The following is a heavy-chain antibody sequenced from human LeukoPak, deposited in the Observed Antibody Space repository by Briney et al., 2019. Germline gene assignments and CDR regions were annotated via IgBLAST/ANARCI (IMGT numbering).Heavy chain of an antibody. CDR1: GGSISSGDYY. D-gene: IGHD4-11*01. CDR2: IYYSGST. CDR3: AREKGVTVSFEY. Sequence: SSETLSLTCTVSGGSISSGDYYWSWIRQPPGKGLEWIGYIYYSGSTYYNPSLKSRVTISVDTSKNQFSLKLSSVTAADTAVYYCAREKGVTVSFEYWGQGTLVTVSS. V-gene: IGHV4-30-4*01. J-gene: IGHJ4*02.